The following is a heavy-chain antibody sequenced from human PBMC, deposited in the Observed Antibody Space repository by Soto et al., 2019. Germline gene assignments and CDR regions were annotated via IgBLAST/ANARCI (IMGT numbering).Heavy chain of an antibody. D-gene: IGHD3-22*01. CDR3: ARGTYYYDSSGYYFDY. V-gene: IGHV1-69*13. CDR1: GGTFSSYA. Sequence: SVKVSCKASGGTFSSYAISWVRQAPGQGLEWMGGIIPIFGTANYAQKFQGRVTITADESTSTAYMELSSLRSEDTAVYYCARGTYYYDSSGYYFDYWGQGTLVTVSS. CDR2: IIPIFGTA. J-gene: IGHJ4*02.